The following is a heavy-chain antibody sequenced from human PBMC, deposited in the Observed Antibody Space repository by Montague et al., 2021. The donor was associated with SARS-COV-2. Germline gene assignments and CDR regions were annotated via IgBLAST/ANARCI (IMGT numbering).Heavy chain of an antibody. D-gene: IGHD1-26*01. J-gene: IGHJ4*02. CDR2: ISYDGSNK. CDR1: GFTFSSYA. CDR3: ARGYSGRYYSYFDY. V-gene: IGHV3-30*04. Sequence: SLRLSCAASGFTFSSYAMHWVRQAPGKGLEWVAVISYDGSNKYYADSVKGRFTIPRDNSKNTLYLQMNSLRAEDTAVYYCARGYSGRYYSYFDYWGQGTMVTVSS.